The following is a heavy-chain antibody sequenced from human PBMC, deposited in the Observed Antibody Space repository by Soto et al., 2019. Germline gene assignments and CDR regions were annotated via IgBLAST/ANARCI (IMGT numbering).Heavy chain of an antibody. CDR3: ARGGYCSGGSCQNNWFDP. CDR1: GYTFTSYD. J-gene: IGHJ5*02. CDR2: MNPNSGNT. Sequence: ASVKVSCKASGYTFTSYDINWVRQATGQGLEWMGWMNPNSGNTGYAQKFQGRVTMTRNTSISTAYMELSSLRSEDTAVYYCARGGYCSGGSCQNNWFDPWGQGTLVTVSS. D-gene: IGHD2-15*01. V-gene: IGHV1-8*01.